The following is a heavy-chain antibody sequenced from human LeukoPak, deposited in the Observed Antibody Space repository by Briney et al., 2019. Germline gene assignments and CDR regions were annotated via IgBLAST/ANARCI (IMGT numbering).Heavy chain of an antibody. CDR3: ARDYYDSSLFGY. D-gene: IGHD3-22*01. CDR2: IYSGGST. V-gene: IGHV3-66*01. CDR1: GFTVSSNY. J-gene: IGHJ4*02. Sequence: GGSLRLSCAASGFTVSSNYMSWVRQAPGKGLEWVSVIYSGGSTCYADSVKGRFTISRDNSKNTLYLQMNSLRAEDTAVYYCARDYYDSSLFGYWGQGTLVTVSS.